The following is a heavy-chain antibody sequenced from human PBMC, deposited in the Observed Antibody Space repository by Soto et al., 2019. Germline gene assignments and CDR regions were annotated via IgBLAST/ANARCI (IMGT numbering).Heavy chain of an antibody. V-gene: IGHV4-59*01. CDR1: GVSITCYF. D-gene: IGHD3-9*01. CDR2: ISFSGAT. Sequence: PSETLSITCTVSGVSITCYFWSLIRQTPGKGLDWIGSISFSGATYSNPSLKGRAALSVDTSENHLSLTLNSVTSADTAVYFCARDRRDGDKGYFEFWGQGTKVTVSS. CDR3: ARDRRDGDKGYFEF. J-gene: IGHJ4*02.